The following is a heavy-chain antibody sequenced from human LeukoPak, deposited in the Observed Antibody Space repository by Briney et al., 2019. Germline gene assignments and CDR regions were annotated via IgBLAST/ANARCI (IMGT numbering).Heavy chain of an antibody. V-gene: IGHV4-59*01. D-gene: IGHD1-7*01. CDR2: IYYSGST. J-gene: IGHJ4*02. CDR1: GGSFSGYY. Sequence: SETLSLTCAVYGGSFSGYYWSWIRQPPGKGLEWIGYIYYSGSTNYNPSLKSRVTISVDTSKNQFSLKLSSVTAADTAVYYCARNHHINNWNYGPFDYWGQGTLVTVSS. CDR3: ARNHHINNWNYGPFDY.